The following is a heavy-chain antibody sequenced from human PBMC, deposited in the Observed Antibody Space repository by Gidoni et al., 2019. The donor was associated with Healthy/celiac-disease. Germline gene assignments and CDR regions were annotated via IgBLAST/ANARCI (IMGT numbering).Heavy chain of an antibody. CDR2: ISDDGSNK. V-gene: IGHV3-30-3*01. J-gene: IGHJ6*02. Sequence: QVQLVESGGGVVQPGWPLSPSCAASGFTFRSYAMHWVRQAPGKGLEWVAVISDDGSNKYYADSVKGRFTISRDNSKNTLYLQMNSLRAEDTAVYYCARDGDSSSYYYGMDVWGQGTTVTVSS. CDR1: GFTFRSYA. CDR3: ARDGDSSSYYYGMDV. D-gene: IGHD6-13*01.